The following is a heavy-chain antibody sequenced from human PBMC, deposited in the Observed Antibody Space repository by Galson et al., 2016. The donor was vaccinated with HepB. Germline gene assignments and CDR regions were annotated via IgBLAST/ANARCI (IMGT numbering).Heavy chain of an antibody. V-gene: IGHV3-23*01. J-gene: IGHJ4*02. D-gene: IGHD6-13*01. Sequence: SLRLSCAASGFAFSAYGMTWVRQAPRKGLEWVAAISTSGGSTDYADSVRGRFTISRDNSKNMLYLQMNSLRAEDSALYYCARLRFSSSWYKDYWGQGTLVTVSS. CDR2: ISTSGGST. CDR1: GFAFSAYG. CDR3: ARLRFSSSWYKDY.